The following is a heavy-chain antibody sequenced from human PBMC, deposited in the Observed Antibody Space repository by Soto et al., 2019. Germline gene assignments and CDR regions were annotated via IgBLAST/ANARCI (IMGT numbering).Heavy chain of an antibody. Sequence: QVQLVESGGGLVKPGGSLRLSCAASGFTFSDYDMSWIRRAPGKGLEWVSYISSSGGTIYYADSVQARFTISRDNAKNSVVLQMNSLRAEDTAVYYCARLRAFRQTSANYDDAFDIWGQGTLVTVSS. CDR2: ISSSGGTI. CDR3: ARLRAFRQTSANYDDAFDI. V-gene: IGHV3-11*01. J-gene: IGHJ3*02. CDR1: GFTFSDYD. D-gene: IGHD1-26*01.